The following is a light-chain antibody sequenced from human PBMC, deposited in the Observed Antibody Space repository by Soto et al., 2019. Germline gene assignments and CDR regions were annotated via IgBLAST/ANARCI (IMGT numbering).Light chain of an antibody. CDR1: SSDVGAYNY. CDR3: NSYTNSDTPVL. J-gene: IGLJ2*01. CDR2: EVS. Sequence: QSALTQPASVSGSPGQSITISCTGTSSDVGAYNYVSWYQQHTGKAPKLIMYEVSNRPSGVSNRYSGSKSVNTASLTISGLQAEDEADYYCNSYTNSDTPVLFGGGTKLTVL. V-gene: IGLV2-14*01.